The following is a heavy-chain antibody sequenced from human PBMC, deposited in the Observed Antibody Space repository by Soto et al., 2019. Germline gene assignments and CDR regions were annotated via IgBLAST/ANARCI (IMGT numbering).Heavy chain of an antibody. CDR1: GFTFSSYG. CDR3: ARAAAYYDFWGGYGMDV. Sequence: QVQLVESGGGVVQPGRSLRLSCAASGFTFSSYGMHWVRQAPGKGLEWVAVIWYDGSNKYYADSVKGRFTISRDNTKNTLYLQMNSLRAEDTAVYYCARAAAYYDFWGGYGMDVWGQGTTVTVSS. J-gene: IGHJ6*02. D-gene: IGHD3-3*01. CDR2: IWYDGSNK. V-gene: IGHV3-33*01.